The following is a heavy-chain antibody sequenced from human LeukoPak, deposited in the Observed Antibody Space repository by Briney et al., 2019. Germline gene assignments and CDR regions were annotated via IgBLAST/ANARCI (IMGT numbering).Heavy chain of an antibody. Sequence: PSETLSLTCTVSGDSISSSSYYWGWIRQPPGKGLEWIGSIYYSVTTYYNPSPKSRVTISVDTSKNQSSLKLSSVTAADTAVYYCARDRLRWPKIDYWGQGTLVTVSS. V-gene: IGHV4-39*07. CDR2: IYYSVTT. CDR1: GDSISSSSYY. J-gene: IGHJ4*02. CDR3: ARDRLRWPKIDY. D-gene: IGHD4-23*01.